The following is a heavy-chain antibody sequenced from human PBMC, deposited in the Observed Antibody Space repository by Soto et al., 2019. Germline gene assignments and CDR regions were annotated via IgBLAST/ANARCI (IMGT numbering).Heavy chain of an antibody. D-gene: IGHD5-18*01. CDR3: AKSLSYTAMVTWYFDY. V-gene: IGHV3-30*18. CDR1: GFTFSSYG. Sequence: GGSLRLSCAASGFTFSSYGMHWVRQAPGKGLEWVAVISYDGSNKYYADSVKGRFTISRDNSKNTLYLQMNSLRAEDTAVYYCAKSLSYTAMVTWYFDYWGQGTLVTVSS. CDR2: ISYDGSNK. J-gene: IGHJ4*02.